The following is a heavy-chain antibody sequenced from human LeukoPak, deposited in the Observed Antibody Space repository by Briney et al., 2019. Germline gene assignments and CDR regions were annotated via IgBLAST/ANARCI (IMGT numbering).Heavy chain of an antibody. V-gene: IGHV4-59*08. D-gene: IGHD6-19*01. Sequence: SETLSLTCTVSGGSISSYYWSWIRQPPGKGLEWIRYIYYSGSTNYNPSLKSRVTISVDTSKNQFSLKLSSVTAADTAVYYCARHRSSGWFYFDYWGQGTLVTVSS. CDR2: IYYSGST. CDR1: GGSISSYY. CDR3: ARHRSSGWFYFDY. J-gene: IGHJ4*02.